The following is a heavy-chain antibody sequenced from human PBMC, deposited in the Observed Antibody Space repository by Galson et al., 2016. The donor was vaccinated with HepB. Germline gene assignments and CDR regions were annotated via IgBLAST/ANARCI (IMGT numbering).Heavy chain of an antibody. CDR2: LRGDGTHP. D-gene: IGHD3-3*01. Sequence: SLRLSCAASGFNFANHGMNWVRQAPGKGLEWVSSLRGDGTHPEYADSVKGRFTISRDNSKRTVFLQMNTLRVDEPGVYYCTKDRLPWTYYGASFDVWGPGSLVSGS. CDR3: TKDRLPWTYYGASFDV. J-gene: IGHJ3*01. CDR1: GFNFANHG. V-gene: IGHV3-23*01.